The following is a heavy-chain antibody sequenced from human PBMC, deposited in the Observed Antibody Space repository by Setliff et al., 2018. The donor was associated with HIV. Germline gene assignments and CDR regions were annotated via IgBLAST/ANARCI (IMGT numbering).Heavy chain of an antibody. CDR2: ISSSNKTI. CDR1: GFTFSSYS. D-gene: IGHD5-12*01. Sequence: GESLKISCAASGFTFSSYSMNWVRQAPGKGLEWVSYISSSNKTIYYADSVKGRFTISRDNAKNSLYLQMNSLRPEDTAVYFCARYGRGFRSPYFFDNWGQGTLVTVS. V-gene: IGHV3-48*01. CDR3: ARYGRGFRSPYFFDN. J-gene: IGHJ4*02.